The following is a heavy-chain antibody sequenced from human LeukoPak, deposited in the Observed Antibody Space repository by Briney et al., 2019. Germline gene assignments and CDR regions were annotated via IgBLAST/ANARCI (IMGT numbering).Heavy chain of an antibody. V-gene: IGHV3-30*18. Sequence: GGSLRLSCAASGFTFSSYGMHWVRQAPGKGLEWVTVISYDGSNKYYADSVKGRFTISRDNSKNTLYLQMNSLRAEDTAVYYCAKVSLVMTNDAFDILGQGTMVTVSS. CDR2: ISYDGSNK. CDR1: GFTFSSYG. D-gene: IGHD3-16*01. J-gene: IGHJ3*02. CDR3: AKVSLVMTNDAFDI.